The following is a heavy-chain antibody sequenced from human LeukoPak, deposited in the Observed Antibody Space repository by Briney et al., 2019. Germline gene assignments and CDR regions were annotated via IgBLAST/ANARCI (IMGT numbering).Heavy chain of an antibody. V-gene: IGHV4-31*03. CDR3: ARAKTGDGKGRFDY. D-gene: IGHD7-27*01. Sequence: SETLSLTCTVSGGSISSDGYYWSWIRQHPGKGLEWIGYIYYSGSTYYNPSLKSRVTISVDTSKNQFSLKLSSVTAADTAVYYCARAKTGDGKGRFDYWGQGTLVTVSS. CDR2: IYYSGST. CDR1: GGSISSDGYY. J-gene: IGHJ4*02.